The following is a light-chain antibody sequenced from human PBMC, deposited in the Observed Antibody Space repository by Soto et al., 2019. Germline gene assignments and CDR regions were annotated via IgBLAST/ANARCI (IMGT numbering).Light chain of an antibody. CDR3: QQYVSSQYT. CDR2: GAS. Sequence: EIVLTQSPGTLSLSPGERATLSCRASQSVNNNYLAWYQQKPGQAPTPLIYGASSRATGIPDRFSGSGSGTDFTLTISRLEPEDFAVYYCQQYVSSQYTFGQGTKLEIK. V-gene: IGKV3-20*01. CDR1: QSVNNNY. J-gene: IGKJ2*01.